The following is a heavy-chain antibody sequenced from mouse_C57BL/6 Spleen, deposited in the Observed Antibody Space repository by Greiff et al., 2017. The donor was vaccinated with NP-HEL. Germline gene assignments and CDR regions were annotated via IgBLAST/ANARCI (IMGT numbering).Heavy chain of an antibody. Sequence: EVQGVESGGGLVKPGGSLKLSCAASGFTFSSYTMSWVRQTPEKRLEWVATISGGGGNTYYPDSVKGRFTISRDNAKNTLYLQMSSLRSEDTALYYCARHGIYWYFDVWGTGTTVTVSS. CDR3: ARHGIYWYFDV. D-gene: IGHD4-1*01. CDR1: GFTFSSYT. V-gene: IGHV5-9*01. CDR2: ISGGGGNT. J-gene: IGHJ1*03.